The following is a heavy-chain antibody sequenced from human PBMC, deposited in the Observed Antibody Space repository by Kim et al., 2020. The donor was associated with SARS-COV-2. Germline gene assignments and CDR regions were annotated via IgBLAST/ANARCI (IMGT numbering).Heavy chain of an antibody. D-gene: IGHD6-13*01. CDR2: ISTSVGKT. CDR3: AQLTAAGTNS. Sequence: GGSLRLSCAASGFTFSSYAMSWVRQAPGKGLEWVSSISTSVGKTYYADSVQGRFTLSRDNSKNTLDLQMNSLRAEDTAGYYCAQLTAAGTNSWGQGTLVT. V-gene: IGHV3-23*01. CDR1: GFTFSSYA. J-gene: IGHJ4*02.